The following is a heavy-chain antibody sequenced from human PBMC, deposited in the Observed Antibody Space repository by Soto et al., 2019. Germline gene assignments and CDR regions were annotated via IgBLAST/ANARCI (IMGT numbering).Heavy chain of an antibody. CDR1: GDSISYYY. CDR3: ASVTPVSHWFDP. CDR2: IYSSGST. V-gene: IGHV4-59*12. J-gene: IGHJ5*02. Sequence: TSETLSLTCTVSGDSISYYYWSWIRQPPGKGLQWIGYIYSSGSTNYNPSLKSRVTISVDRSKNQFSLKLSSVTAADTAVYYCASVTPVSHWFDPWGQGTLVTVSS. D-gene: IGHD1-20*01.